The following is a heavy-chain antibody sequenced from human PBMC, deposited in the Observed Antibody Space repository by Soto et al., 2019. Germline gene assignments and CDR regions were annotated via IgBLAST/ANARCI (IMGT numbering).Heavy chain of an antibody. CDR2: ISYDGSTI. CDR3: VKVGGSSSWYRFYFDY. J-gene: IGHJ4*02. Sequence: GGSLRLSCAASGFTFSSYAMHWVRQAPGKGLEWVAVISYDGSTIYYADSVKGRFSISRDNSKNTLHLEMHNLRPEDTAVYYCVKVGGSSSWYRFYFDYWGQGTLVTVSS. D-gene: IGHD6-13*01. CDR1: GFTFSSYA. V-gene: IGHV3-30*18.